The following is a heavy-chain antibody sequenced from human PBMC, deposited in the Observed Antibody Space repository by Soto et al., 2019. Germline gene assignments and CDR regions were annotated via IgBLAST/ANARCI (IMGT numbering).Heavy chain of an antibody. CDR2: IYYSGST. J-gene: IGHJ4*02. Sequence: SETLSLTCTVSGGSISSGGYYWSWIRQHPGKGLEWIGYIYYSGSTYYNPSLKSRVTISVDTSKNQFSLKLSSVTAADTAVYYCARTGYCSRTSCYTFDYWGQGTLVNVSS. D-gene: IGHD2-2*02. CDR1: GGSISSGGYY. CDR3: ARTGYCSRTSCYTFDY. V-gene: IGHV4-31*03.